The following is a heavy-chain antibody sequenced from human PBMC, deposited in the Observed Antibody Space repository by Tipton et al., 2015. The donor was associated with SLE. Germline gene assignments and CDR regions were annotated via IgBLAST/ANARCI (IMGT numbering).Heavy chain of an antibody. CDR3: ASAVVVNNDWYFDL. J-gene: IGHJ2*01. Sequence: LRLSCAVSGYSISSGYYWGWIRQPPGKGLEWIGSIYHSGSTYYNPSLKSRFTISVDTSKNQFSLKLSSVTAADTAVYYCASAVVVNNDWYFDLWGRGTLVTVSS. CDR1: GYSISSGYY. D-gene: IGHD3-22*01. CDR2: IYHSGST. V-gene: IGHV4-38-2*01.